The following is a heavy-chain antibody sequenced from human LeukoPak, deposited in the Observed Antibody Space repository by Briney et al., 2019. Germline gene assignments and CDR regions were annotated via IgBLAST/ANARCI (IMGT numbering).Heavy chain of an antibody. Sequence: PSETLSVTCAVYIGSFNDYYWSWIRQPPGKGLEWIGEINHSGNTDYNPSLKSRVTISVDTSKNQFSLKLNSVTAADTAVYYCAREVDAAAAYNWFDPWGQGTLVTVSS. J-gene: IGHJ5*02. CDR2: INHSGNT. CDR1: IGSFNDYY. CDR3: AREVDAAAAYNWFDP. D-gene: IGHD2-2*01. V-gene: IGHV4-34*01.